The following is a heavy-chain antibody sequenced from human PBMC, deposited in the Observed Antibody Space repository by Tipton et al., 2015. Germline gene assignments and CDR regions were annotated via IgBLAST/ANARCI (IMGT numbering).Heavy chain of an antibody. CDR2: ILPIFGTT. Sequence: QLVQSGPEVKKPGSSVKVSCKASGGTFKNYVISWVRQAPGQGLEWMGGILPIFGTTNFAQKFQGRVTITADESSSTACMELSSLRSEDTAVYYCARGGCSSATCYSFAYWGQGTLVTVSS. J-gene: IGHJ4*02. CDR3: ARGGCSSATCYSFAY. V-gene: IGHV1-69*01. D-gene: IGHD2-2*01. CDR1: GGTFKNYV.